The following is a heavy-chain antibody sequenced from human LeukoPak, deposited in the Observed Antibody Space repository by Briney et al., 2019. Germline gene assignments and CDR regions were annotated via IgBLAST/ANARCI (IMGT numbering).Heavy chain of an antibody. Sequence: ASVKVSCKASGYTFTSYDINWVRQATGQGLEWMGWMNPNSGNTGYAQKFQGRVTITRNTSISKAYMELRSLRSEDTSVYYFARGRVNHFLYACKGGSCYSRGNFFDYWGQGTLVTVSS. J-gene: IGHJ4*02. CDR2: MNPNSGNT. D-gene: IGHD2-15*01. CDR1: GYTFTSYD. V-gene: IGHV1-8*03. CDR3: ARGRVNHFLYACKGGSCYSRGNFFDY.